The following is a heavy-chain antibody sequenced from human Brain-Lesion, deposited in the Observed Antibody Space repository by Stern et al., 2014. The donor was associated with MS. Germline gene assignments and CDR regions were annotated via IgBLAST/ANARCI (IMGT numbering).Heavy chain of an antibody. CDR2: RSRGGGTL. CDR3: ARGRSDKYYGLDV. CDR1: EFTVDSYS. V-gene: IGHV3-48*02. J-gene: IGHJ6*02. Sequence: EMQLVQSGGGLVQSGGSLRLFCSASEFTVDSYSMGWLRQVPGKGLEYVSHRSRGGGTLQYADSVRGRFTISRDSAMNSLFLQMNSLRDEDSGVYYCARGRSDKYYGLDVWGQGTTVTVS.